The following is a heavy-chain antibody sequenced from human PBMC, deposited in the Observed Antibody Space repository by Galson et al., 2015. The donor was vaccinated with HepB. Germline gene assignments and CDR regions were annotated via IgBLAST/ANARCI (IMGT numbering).Heavy chain of an antibody. Sequence: SLRLSCAASGFTFDDYTMPWVRQAPGKGLEWVSLISWDGGSTYYADSVKGRFTISRDNSKNSLYLQMNSLRTEDTALYYCAKDLVRGVIPPSAGVYARWGQGTLVTVSS. D-gene: IGHD3-10*01. CDR2: ISWDGGST. V-gene: IGHV3-43*01. CDR1: GFTFDDYT. J-gene: IGHJ4*02. CDR3: AKDLVRGVIPPSAGVYAR.